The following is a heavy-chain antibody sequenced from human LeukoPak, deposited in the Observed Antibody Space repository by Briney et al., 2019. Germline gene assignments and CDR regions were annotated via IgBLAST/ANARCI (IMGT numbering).Heavy chain of an antibody. V-gene: IGHV3-21*01. D-gene: IGHD2-15*01. Sequence: RGSLRLSCAASGFTFSSYNMNWVRQAPGKGLEWVSSISSSSSYIYYADSVKGRFTISRDSAKNSLFLQMNSLRAEDTAVYYCARDRWHDYWGQGTLVTVSS. J-gene: IGHJ4*02. CDR3: ARDRWHDY. CDR2: ISSSSSYI. CDR1: GFTFSSYN.